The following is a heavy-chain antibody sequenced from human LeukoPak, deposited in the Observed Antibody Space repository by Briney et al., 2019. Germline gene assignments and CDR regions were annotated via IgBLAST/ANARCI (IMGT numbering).Heavy chain of an antibody. V-gene: IGHV1-69*13. Sequence: SVKVSCKASGGTFSSYAFSWVRQAPGQGLGWMGVIIPIFGTANYAQKFQGRVTITADESTSTAYMELSSLRSEDTAVYYCARATMVRGVGYYGMDVWGQGTTVTVSS. CDR3: ARATMVRGVGYYGMDV. CDR2: IIPIFGTA. J-gene: IGHJ6*02. D-gene: IGHD3-10*01. CDR1: GGTFSSYA.